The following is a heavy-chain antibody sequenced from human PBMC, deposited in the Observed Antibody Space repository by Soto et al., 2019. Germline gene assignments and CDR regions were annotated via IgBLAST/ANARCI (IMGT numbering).Heavy chain of an antibody. CDR2: IYYSGST. CDR1: GGSISSYY. V-gene: IGHV4-59*01. D-gene: IGHD2-2*01. Sequence: QVQLQESGPGLVKPSETLSLTCTVSGGSISSYYWSWIRQPPGKGLEWIGYIYYSGSTNYNPSLKSRVTISVDTSKNQFSLKLSSVTAADTAVYYCARVGGGYCSSTRCPVDAFDIWGQGTMVTVSS. CDR3: ARVGGGYCSSTRCPVDAFDI. J-gene: IGHJ3*02.